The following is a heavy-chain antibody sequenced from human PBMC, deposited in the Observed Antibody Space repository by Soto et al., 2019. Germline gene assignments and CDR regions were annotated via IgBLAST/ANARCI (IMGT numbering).Heavy chain of an antibody. CDR3: ARFAWLSACFDP. V-gene: IGHV1-18*01. CDR1: GYTFTSYG. D-gene: IGHD3-9*01. CDR2: INTHNGNT. J-gene: IGHJ5*02. Sequence: QVQLVQSGAEVKKPGASVRVSCRASGYTFTSYGITWVRQAPGQGLAWMGWINTHNGNTNYAEQVQGRVTMTTEPSTSTVYMELRSLRPDDTAVYYCARFAWLSACFDPWGQGTLVTVSS.